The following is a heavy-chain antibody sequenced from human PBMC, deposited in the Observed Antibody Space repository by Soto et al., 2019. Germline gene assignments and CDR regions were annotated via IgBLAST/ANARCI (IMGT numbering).Heavy chain of an antibody. D-gene: IGHD3-10*01. J-gene: IGHJ4*02. V-gene: IGHV4-59*08. CDR3: ARFTYYYGSGSYSFDY. CDR2: IYYSGST. Sequence: PSETLSLTCTVSGGSISSYYWSWIRQPPGKGLEWIGYIYYSGSTNYNPSLKSRVTISVDTSKNQFSLKLSSVTAADTAVYYCARFTYYYGSGSYSFDYWGQGTLVTVSS. CDR1: GGSISSYY.